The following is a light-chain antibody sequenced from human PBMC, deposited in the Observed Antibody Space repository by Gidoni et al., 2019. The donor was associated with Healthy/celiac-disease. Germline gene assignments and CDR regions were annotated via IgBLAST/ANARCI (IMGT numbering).Light chain of an antibody. V-gene: IGKV1-5*03. Sequence: DIQMTQSPSTLSASVGDRVTITCRASQSISSWLAWYQQKPGKAPKLLIYKASSLESGVPSRFSGSGSWTVFTLTISSLQPDDFATYYCQQYNSPYTFXXXTKLEIK. CDR1: QSISSW. J-gene: IGKJ2*01. CDR3: QQYNSPYT. CDR2: KAS.